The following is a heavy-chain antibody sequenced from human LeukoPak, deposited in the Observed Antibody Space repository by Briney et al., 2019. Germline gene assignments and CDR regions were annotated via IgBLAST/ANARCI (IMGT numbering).Heavy chain of an antibody. Sequence: PSETLSLTCTVSGGSISSSSYYWGWIRQPPGKGLEWIGSIYYSGSTYYNPSLKSRVTISVDTSKNQFSLKLSSVTAADTAVYYCARHFSAAAGPRPAPYYYYMDVWGKGTTVTVSS. J-gene: IGHJ6*03. CDR2: IYYSGST. D-gene: IGHD6-13*01. V-gene: IGHV4-39*01. CDR3: ARHFSAAAGPRPAPYYYYMDV. CDR1: GGSISSSSYY.